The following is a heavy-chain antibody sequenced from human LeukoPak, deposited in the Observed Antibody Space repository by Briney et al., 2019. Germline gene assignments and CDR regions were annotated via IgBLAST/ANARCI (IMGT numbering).Heavy chain of an antibody. V-gene: IGHV4-34*01. J-gene: IGHJ4*02. Sequence: SETLSLTCAVYGGSFSGYYWSWIRQPPGKGLEWIGEINHSGSTNYNPSLKSRVTIPVDTSKNQFSLKLSSVTAADTAVYYCASSPRLPRNLDYWGQGTLVTVSS. CDR1: GGSFSGYY. CDR3: ASSPRLPRNLDY. CDR2: INHSGST. D-gene: IGHD1-14*01.